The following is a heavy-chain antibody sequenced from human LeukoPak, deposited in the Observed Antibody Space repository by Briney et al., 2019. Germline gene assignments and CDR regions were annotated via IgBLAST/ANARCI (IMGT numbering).Heavy chain of an antibody. D-gene: IGHD7-27*01. CDR3: ARDRLDWGAFDI. Sequence: GGSLRLSCTTSGFNFRAYWMAWVRQAPGKGLEWVAVISYDGSNKYYADSVKGRFTISRDNSKNTLYLQMNSLRAEDTAVYYCARDRLDWGAFDIWGQGTMVTVSS. V-gene: IGHV3-30*19. CDR2: ISYDGSNK. J-gene: IGHJ3*02. CDR1: GFNFRAYW.